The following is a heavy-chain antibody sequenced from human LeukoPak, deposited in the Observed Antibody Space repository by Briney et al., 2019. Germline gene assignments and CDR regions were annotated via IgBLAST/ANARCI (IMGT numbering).Heavy chain of an antibody. CDR1: GFAFGNYA. V-gene: IGHV3-23*01. J-gene: IGHJ6*02. Sequence: GGSLRLSCAASGFAFGNYAMTWVRQAPGKGLEWVSAVSGRGDATYYADSVKGRFTTSRDDSKNTLYLQMNSLRAEDTAVYHCAKAPPAATNYYYGMDVWGQGTTVTVSS. CDR2: VSGRGDAT. CDR3: AKAPPAATNYYYGMDV. D-gene: IGHD2-15*01.